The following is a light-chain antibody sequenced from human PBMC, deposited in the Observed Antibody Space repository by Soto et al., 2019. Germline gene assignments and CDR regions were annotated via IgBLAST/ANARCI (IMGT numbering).Light chain of an antibody. Sequence: EIVLTQSPGTLSLSPGERAILSCRAMQSDRCSYLDWYQQKPGQAPRLLIYVASSRATGIPDRFSGSGSGTDFTLTISRLEAEDVAVYYCQQYGNSRTFGQGTKVDIK. J-gene: IGKJ1*01. CDR1: QSDRCSY. V-gene: IGKV3-20*01. CDR2: VAS. CDR3: QQYGNSRT.